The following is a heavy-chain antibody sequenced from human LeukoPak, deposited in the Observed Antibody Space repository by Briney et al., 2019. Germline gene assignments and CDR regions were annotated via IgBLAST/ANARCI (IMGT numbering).Heavy chain of an antibody. D-gene: IGHD3-3*01. CDR3: ARERITIFGVAIIAGSDAFDI. CDR2: IYSGGST. J-gene: IGHJ3*02. Sequence: GGSLRLSCAASGVTVSSTYMSWVRQAPGKGLEWGSVIYSGGSTYYADSVKGRFTISTDNSKNTLYLQMNSLRAEDTAVYYCARERITIFGVAIIAGSDAFDIWGQGTMVTVSS. V-gene: IGHV3-53*01. CDR1: GVTVSSTY.